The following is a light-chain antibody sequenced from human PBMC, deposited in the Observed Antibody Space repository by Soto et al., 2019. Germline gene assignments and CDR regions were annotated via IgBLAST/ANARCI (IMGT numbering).Light chain of an antibody. CDR1: QSISNN. CDR3: QQYNSWLT. V-gene: IGKV3-15*01. J-gene: IGKJ4*01. CDR2: GAS. Sequence: IVMTQSPATLSVSPGERATLSCRASQSISNNLAWYQQKPGQAPRLLIYGASTRATGIPARFSGGGSGTEFSLTISSLQSEDCAVYYCQQYNSWLTFGGGTKVEIK.